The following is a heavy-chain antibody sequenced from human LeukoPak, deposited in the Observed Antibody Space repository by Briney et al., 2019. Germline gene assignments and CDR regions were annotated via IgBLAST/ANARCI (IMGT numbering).Heavy chain of an antibody. CDR3: AKDINSSSRKGAFDI. CDR2: ISWNSGSI. CDR1: GFTFDDYA. J-gene: IGHJ3*02. D-gene: IGHD6-13*01. Sequence: GGSLRLSCAASGFTFDDYAMHWVRHAPGKGLEWVSGISWNSGSIGYADSVKGRFTISRDNAKNSLYLQMNSLRAEDTALYYCAKDINSSSRKGAFDIWGQGTMVTVSS. V-gene: IGHV3-9*01.